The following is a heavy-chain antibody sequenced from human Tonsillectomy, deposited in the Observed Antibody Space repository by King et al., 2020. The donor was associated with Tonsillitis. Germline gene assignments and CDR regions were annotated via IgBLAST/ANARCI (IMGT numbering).Heavy chain of an antibody. CDR3: VRQAANYEVDY. CDR1: GYSFVYYY. CDR2: IYPGDSDT. V-gene: IGHV5-51*01. J-gene: IGHJ4*02. D-gene: IGHD3-16*01. Sequence: VQLVESGAEVKKPGESLKISCKGFGYSFVYYYIVWVRQMPGKGLEWVGLIYPGDSDTRYSPSFQGQVTISADKSTTTAYLQWNTLKASDTAMYYCVRQAANYEVDYWGQGTLVTVSS.